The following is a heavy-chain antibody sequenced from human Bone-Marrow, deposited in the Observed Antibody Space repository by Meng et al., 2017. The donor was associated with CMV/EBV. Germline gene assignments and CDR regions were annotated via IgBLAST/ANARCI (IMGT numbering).Heavy chain of an antibody. Sequence: GESLKISCAASGFTFSSYWMHWVRQAPGKGLVWVSRINSDGSSTSYADSVKGRFTISRDNAKNTLYLQMNSLRAEDTAVYYCARRRYDYGDSRWFDPWGQGTLVTVSS. J-gene: IGHJ5*02. V-gene: IGHV3-74*01. D-gene: IGHD4-17*01. CDR3: ARRRYDYGDSRWFDP. CDR1: GFTFSSYW. CDR2: INSDGSST.